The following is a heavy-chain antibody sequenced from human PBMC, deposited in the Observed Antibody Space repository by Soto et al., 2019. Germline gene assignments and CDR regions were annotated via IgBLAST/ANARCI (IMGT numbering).Heavy chain of an antibody. Sequence: EVHVVESGGGLVQPGGSLRLSCEASGFSFSGSTMHWVRQSAGKGLEWLGRIRCKVKTVATVYAESVKGRFTMSKDDSVNSVYLEMTSLTYDDTATYYCTRQGNLGLPGLFYSYAMDVWGQGTKV. CDR3: TRQGNLGLPGLFYSYAMDV. CDR1: GFSFSGST. CDR2: IRCKVKTVAT. J-gene: IGHJ6*02. D-gene: IGHD2-21*02. V-gene: IGHV3-73*02.